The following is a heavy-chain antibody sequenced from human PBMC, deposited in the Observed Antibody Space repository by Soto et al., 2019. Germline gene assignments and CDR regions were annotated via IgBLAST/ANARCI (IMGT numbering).Heavy chain of an antibody. CDR2: VYYSGNT. CDR3: ASHYRRRGWEWATEPLFDF. J-gene: IGHJ4*02. CDR1: GGSLRSYY. D-gene: IGHD6-19*01. Sequence: SETLSPTCTFSGGSLRSYYWGWIRQPPGKGLEWIGYVYYSGNTNYNPSLKSRVTISVDTPKNQFSLKLSSVTAADTAVYYCASHYRRRGWEWATEPLFDFWGQGALVT. V-gene: IGHV4-59*01.